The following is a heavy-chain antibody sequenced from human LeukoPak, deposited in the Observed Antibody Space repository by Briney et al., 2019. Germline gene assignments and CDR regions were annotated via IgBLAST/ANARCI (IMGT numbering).Heavy chain of an antibody. CDR3: AKVLAYYFDY. Sequence: GGSLRLSCGASGFTFSSYAMSWVRQAPGKGLEWVSAIGSGTYYANSVKGRFTISRDNSKNTLYLQMNSLRAEDTAVYYCAKVLAYYFDYWGQGTLVTVSS. V-gene: IGHV3-23*01. CDR2: IGSGT. J-gene: IGHJ4*02. CDR1: GFTFSSYA.